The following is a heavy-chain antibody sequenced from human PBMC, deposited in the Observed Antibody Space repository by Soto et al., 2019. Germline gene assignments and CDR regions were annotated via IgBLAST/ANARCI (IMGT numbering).Heavy chain of an antibody. CDR1: GGSISSGGYY. J-gene: IGHJ4*02. CDR2: IYYSGST. D-gene: IGHD3-9*01. CDR3: ARGAYDILTGHHPFDY. V-gene: IGHV4-31*03. Sequence: QVQLQESGPGLVKPSQTLSLTCTVSGGSISSGGYYWSWIRQHPGKGLEWIGYIYYSGSTYYNPSLKSRVTISVDTSENQFSLKLSSVTAADTAVYYCARGAYDILTGHHPFDYWGQGTLVTVSS.